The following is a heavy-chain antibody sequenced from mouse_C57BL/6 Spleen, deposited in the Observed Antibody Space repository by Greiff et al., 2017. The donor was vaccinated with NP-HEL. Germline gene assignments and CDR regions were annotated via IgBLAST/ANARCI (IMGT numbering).Heavy chain of an antibody. CDR2: INPSNGGT. CDR1: GYTFTSYW. CDR3: ARGGVDYAMDY. D-gene: IGHD1-1*01. Sequence: QVQLKESGTELVKPGASVKLSCKASGYTFTSYWMHWVKQRPGQGLEWIGNINPSNGGTNYNEKFKSKATLTVDKSSSTAYMQLSSLTSEDSAVYYCARGGVDYAMDYWGQGTSVTVSS. J-gene: IGHJ4*01. V-gene: IGHV1-53*01.